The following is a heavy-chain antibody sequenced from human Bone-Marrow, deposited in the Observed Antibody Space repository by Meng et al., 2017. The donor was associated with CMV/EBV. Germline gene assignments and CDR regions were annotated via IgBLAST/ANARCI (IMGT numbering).Heavy chain of an antibody. CDR3: AILYDFWSGYYRRSDY. CDR1: GGSISSSSYY. V-gene: IGHV4-39*07. D-gene: IGHD3-3*01. Sequence: SETLSLTCTVSGGSISSSSYYWGWIRQPPGKGLEWIGSIYYSGSTYYNPSLKSRVTISVDTSKNQFSLKLSSVTAADTAVYYCAILYDFWSGYYRRSDYWGQGTLVTVSS. J-gene: IGHJ4*02. CDR2: IYYSGST.